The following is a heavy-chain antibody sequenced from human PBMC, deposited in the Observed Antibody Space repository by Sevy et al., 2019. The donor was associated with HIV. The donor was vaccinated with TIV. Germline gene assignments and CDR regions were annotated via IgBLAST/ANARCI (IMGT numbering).Heavy chain of an antibody. CDR2: IYYSGST. Sequence: SETLSLTCTVSGGSISSSSYYWGWIRQPPGKGLEWIGSIYYSGSTYSNPSLKSRVTISVDTSKNQFSLKLSSVTAADTAVYYCARRKAGIAVAGTYFDYWGQGTLVTVSS. J-gene: IGHJ4*02. D-gene: IGHD6-19*01. CDR1: GGSISSSSYY. CDR3: ARRKAGIAVAGTYFDY. V-gene: IGHV4-39*01.